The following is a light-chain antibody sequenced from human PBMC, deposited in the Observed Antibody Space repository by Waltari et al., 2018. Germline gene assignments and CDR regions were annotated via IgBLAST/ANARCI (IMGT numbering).Light chain of an antibody. J-gene: IGLJ1*01. CDR1: STDVGAYNF. Sequence: QSALTQPASVSGSPGQSITISCTGSSTDVGAYNFFPCYQQHPGKGPKLILYDVGNRPSGISHRFSASQSGNTASLTISGLQEEDEGEYYCSSYTTSTTLLFGTGTRLTVL. V-gene: IGLV2-14*03. CDR3: SSYTTSTTLL. CDR2: DVG.